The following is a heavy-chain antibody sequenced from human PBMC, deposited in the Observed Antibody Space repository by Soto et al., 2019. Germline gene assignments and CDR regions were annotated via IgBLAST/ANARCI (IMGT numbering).Heavy chain of an antibody. CDR2: IYYSGST. CDR1: GGSISSSSYY. CDR3: ARHLGPRGVDTARDDY. V-gene: IGHV4-39*01. J-gene: IGHJ4*02. Sequence: QLQLQESGPGLVKPSETLSLTCTVSGGSISSSSYYWGWIRQPPGKGLEWIGSIYYSGSTYYNPSLKSRVTISVDTSKNQFSLKLSSVTAADTAVYYCARHLGPRGVDTARDDYWGQGTLVTVSS. D-gene: IGHD5-18*01.